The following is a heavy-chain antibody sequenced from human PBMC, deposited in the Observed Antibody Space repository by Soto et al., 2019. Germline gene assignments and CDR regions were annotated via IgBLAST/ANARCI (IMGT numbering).Heavy chain of an antibody. CDR2: ITGSGSHS. Sequence: EVQLLQSGGGLVQPGGSLRLSCRASGFPSSTYGFSTYAMTWVRQPPGKGLEWVSVITGSGSHSYYADSVKGRFTISRDNSRNTLFLQMDSLRADDTAVYFCAKGTSSEFLLSFDDWGHGTLVTVSS. CDR3: AKGTSSEFLLSFDD. J-gene: IGHJ4*01. D-gene: IGHD3-10*01. CDR1: GFPSSTYGFSTYA. V-gene: IGHV3-23*01.